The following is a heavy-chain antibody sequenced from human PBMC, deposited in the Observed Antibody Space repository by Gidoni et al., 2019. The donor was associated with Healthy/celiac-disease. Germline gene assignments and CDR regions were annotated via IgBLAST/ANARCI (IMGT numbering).Heavy chain of an antibody. CDR3: ASDLKMTTVTKYDY. V-gene: IGHV1-69*01. J-gene: IGHJ4*02. CDR1: GGTFSSYA. D-gene: IGHD4-17*01. CDR2: IIPIFGKA. Sequence: QVQLVQSGAEVTKPGSSVKVSCKASGGTFSSYAISWVRQAPVQGLEWMGGIIPIFGKAKYAQKFQGRVTITADESTSTAYMELSSLRSEDTAVYYWASDLKMTTVTKYDYWGQGTLVTVSS.